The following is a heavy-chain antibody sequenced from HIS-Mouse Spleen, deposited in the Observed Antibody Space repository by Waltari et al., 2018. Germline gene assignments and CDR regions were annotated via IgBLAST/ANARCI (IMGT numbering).Heavy chain of an antibody. CDR1: GYTCTGHY. CDR3: ARALGYYFDY. J-gene: IGHJ4*02. Sequence: QVQLVQSGPEVKKPGASVKVSCKASGYTCTGHYRPRGRQAPGQGCEWMGWINPNSGGTNYAQKFQGRVTMTRDTSISTAYMELSRLRSDDTAVYYCARALGYYFDYWGQGTLVTVSS. CDR2: INPNSGGT. D-gene: IGHD7-27*01. V-gene: IGHV1-2*02.